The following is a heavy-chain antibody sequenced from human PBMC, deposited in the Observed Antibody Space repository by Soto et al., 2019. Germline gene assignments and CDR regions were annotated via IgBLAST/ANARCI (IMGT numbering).Heavy chain of an antibody. J-gene: IGHJ4*02. D-gene: IGHD3-22*01. Sequence: GSLRLSCAASGFTFSSYAMHWVRQAPGKGLEWVAVISYDGSNKYYADSVKGRFTISRDNSKNTLYLQMNSLRAEDTAVYYCARESPYYYDSSGYYTGSFLDYWGQGTLVTVSS. CDR2: ISYDGSNK. CDR3: ARESPYYYDSSGYYTGSFLDY. V-gene: IGHV3-30-3*01. CDR1: GFTFSSYA.